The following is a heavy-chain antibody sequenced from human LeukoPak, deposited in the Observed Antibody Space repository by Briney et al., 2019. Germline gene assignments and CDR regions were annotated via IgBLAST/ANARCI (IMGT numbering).Heavy chain of an antibody. J-gene: IGHJ6*02. V-gene: IGHV4-59*01. CDR1: GGSISSYY. CDR2: IYYSGST. CDR3: AIVRRGYSYGVTYYGMDV. D-gene: IGHD5-18*01. Sequence: SETLSLTCTVSGGSISSYYWSWIRQPPGKGLEWIGYIYYSGSTNYNPSLKSRVTISVDTSKNQFSLKLSSVTAADTAVYYCAIVRRGYSYGVTYYGMDVWGQGTTVTVSS.